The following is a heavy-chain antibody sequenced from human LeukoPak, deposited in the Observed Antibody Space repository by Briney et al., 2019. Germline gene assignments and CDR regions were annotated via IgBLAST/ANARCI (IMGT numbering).Heavy chain of an antibody. J-gene: IGHJ4*02. Sequence: GGSLRLSCAASGFTFSSYAMHWVRQAPGKGLEWVAVISYDGSNKYYTDSVKGRFTISRDNSKNTLYLQMNSLRAEDTAVYYCARVRRWELLPGFDYWGQGTLVTVSS. CDR3: ARVRRWELLPGFDY. V-gene: IGHV3-30-3*01. CDR2: ISYDGSNK. D-gene: IGHD1-26*01. CDR1: GFTFSSYA.